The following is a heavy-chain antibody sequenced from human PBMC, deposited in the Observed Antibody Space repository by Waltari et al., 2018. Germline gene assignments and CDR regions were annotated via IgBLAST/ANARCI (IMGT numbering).Heavy chain of an antibody. CDR1: GFKFDDYG. CDR2: INRNGGST. CDR3: TKDSWFDP. Sequence: EVRLVESGGGVVRPGGSLRLSCAASGFKFDDYGMTWVRQAPGKGLEWVSGINRNGGSTGYGDSVKGRFTISRDNAKNSLYLQMNSLRVEDTALYYCTKDSWFDPWGQGTLVTVSS. V-gene: IGHV3-20*04. J-gene: IGHJ5*02.